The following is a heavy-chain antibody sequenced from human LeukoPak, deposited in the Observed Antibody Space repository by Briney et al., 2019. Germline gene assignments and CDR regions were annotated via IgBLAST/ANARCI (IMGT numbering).Heavy chain of an antibody. D-gene: IGHD6-13*01. CDR3: ARGLRREQQLLRAFDY. Sequence: GASVRVSCKASGYTFTNYDISWVRQASGQGLEWMGWMNPNSGNTGSAQKFQGRVTMTSNTSISTAYMELSSLRSEDTAVYYCARGLRREQQLLRAFDYWGQRTPVTVSS. CDR2: MNPNSGNT. J-gene: IGHJ4*02. V-gene: IGHV1-8*01. CDR1: GYTFTNYD.